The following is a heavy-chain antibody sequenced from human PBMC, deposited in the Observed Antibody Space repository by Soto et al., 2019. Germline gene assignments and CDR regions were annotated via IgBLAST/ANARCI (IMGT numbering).Heavy chain of an antibody. D-gene: IGHD3-9*01. CDR1: FSLSTSGMC. Sequence: FSLSTSGMCVSWIRQPPGKALEWLARIDWDDDKYYSTSLKTRLTISKDTSKNQVVLTMANMDPVDTATYYCARDYDILTGTDYWGQGTLVTVSS. CDR2: IDWDDDK. CDR3: ARDYDILTGTDY. V-gene: IGHV2-70*11. J-gene: IGHJ4*02.